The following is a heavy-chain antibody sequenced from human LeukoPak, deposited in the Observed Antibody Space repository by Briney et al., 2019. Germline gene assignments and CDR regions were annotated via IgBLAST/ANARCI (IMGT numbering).Heavy chain of an antibody. J-gene: IGHJ4*02. CDR3: ARDSRAFCGGDCYSPFDY. Sequence: GGSLRLSCAASGFTVTNNYMNWVRQAPGKGLEWVSSISSSNTYIYYAAPVKGRFTISRDNAKNSLYLQMNSLRAEDTAVYYCARDSRAFCGGDCYSPFDYWGQGTLVTVSS. V-gene: IGHV3-21*01. D-gene: IGHD2-21*02. CDR1: GFTVTNNY. CDR2: ISSSNTYI.